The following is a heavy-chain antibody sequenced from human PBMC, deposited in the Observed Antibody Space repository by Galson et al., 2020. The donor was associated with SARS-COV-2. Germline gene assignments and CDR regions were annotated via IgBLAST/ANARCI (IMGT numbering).Heavy chain of an antibody. J-gene: IGHJ4*02. D-gene: IGHD5-12*01. CDR2: ISYDGSNK. Sequence: GGSLRLSCAASGFTFSSYAMHWVRQAPGKGLEWVAVISYDGSNKYYADSVKGRFTISRDNSKNTLYLQMNSLRAEDTAVYYCARVEMATIRVGYYFDYWGQGTLVTVSS. CDR1: GFTFSSYA. V-gene: IGHV3-30-3*01. CDR3: ARVEMATIRVGYYFDY.